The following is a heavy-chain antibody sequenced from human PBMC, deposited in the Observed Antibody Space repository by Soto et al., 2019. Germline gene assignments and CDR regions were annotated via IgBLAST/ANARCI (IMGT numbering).Heavy chain of an antibody. V-gene: IGHV5-10-1*01. Sequence: PGESLKISCKGSGYSFTSYWISWVRQMPGKGLEWMRRIDPSDSYTNYSPSFQGHVTISADKSISTAYLQWSSLKASDTAMYYCAGGVRGVLGYYYYGMDVWGQGTTVTVSS. D-gene: IGHD3-10*01. J-gene: IGHJ6*02. CDR1: GYSFTSYW. CDR2: IDPSDSYT. CDR3: AGGVRGVLGYYYYGMDV.